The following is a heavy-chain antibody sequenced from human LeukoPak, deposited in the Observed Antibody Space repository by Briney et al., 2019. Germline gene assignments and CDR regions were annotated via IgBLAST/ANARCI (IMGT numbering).Heavy chain of an antibody. D-gene: IGHD5-24*01. V-gene: IGHV1-69*06. CDR3: ARTGDGSDYFDY. CDR2: IIPIFGTA. J-gene: IGHJ4*02. Sequence: ASVKVSCKASVGTFSSYAISWVRQAPGQGLEWMGGIIPIFGTANYAQKFQGRVTITADKSTSTAYMELSSLRSEDTAVYYCARTGDGSDYFDYWGQGTLVPVSS. CDR1: VGTFSSYA.